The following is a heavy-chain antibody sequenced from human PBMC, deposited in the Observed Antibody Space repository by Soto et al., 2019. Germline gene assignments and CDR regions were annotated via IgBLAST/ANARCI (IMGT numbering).Heavy chain of an antibody. CDR1: GFTFSNAW. D-gene: IGHD3-22*01. CDR3: TTPDYDSSGYYYNDY. CDR2: IKSKTDGGTT. Sequence: EVQLVESGGGLVKPGGSLRLSCAASGFTFSNAWMNWVRQAPGKGLEWVCRIKSKTDGGTTDYAAPVKGRFTISRDDSKNPLYLQMNSLKTEDTAVYYCTTPDYDSSGYYYNDYWGQGTLVTVSS. V-gene: IGHV3-15*07. J-gene: IGHJ4*02.